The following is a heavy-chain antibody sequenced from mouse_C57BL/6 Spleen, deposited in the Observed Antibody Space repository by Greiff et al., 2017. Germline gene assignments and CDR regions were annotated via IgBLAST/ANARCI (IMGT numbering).Heavy chain of an antibody. CDR1: GYTFTSYW. Sequence: VQLQQPGAELVMPGASVKLSCTASGYTFTSYWMHWVKQRPGQGLEWIGELDPSDSYTNYNQKFKGKSTLTVDKSSSTAYMQLSSLTTEDSAVYYCAIYARFAYWGQGTLVTVSA. CDR3: AIYARFAY. V-gene: IGHV1-69*01. J-gene: IGHJ3*01. CDR2: LDPSDSYT. D-gene: IGHD2-3*01.